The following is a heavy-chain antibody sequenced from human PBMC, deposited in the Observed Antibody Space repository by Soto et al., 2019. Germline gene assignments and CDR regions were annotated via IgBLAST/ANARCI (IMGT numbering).Heavy chain of an antibody. CDR2: INAGNGNT. D-gene: IGHD2-15*01. Sequence: QVQLVQSGAEVKKPGASVKVSCKASGYTFTSYAMHWVRQAPGQRLEWMGWINAGNGNTKYSQKFQGRVTITRDTSASTAYMELSSLRSEDTAVYYCARDRSVVAANELDYWGQGTLVTVSS. CDR1: GYTFTSYA. CDR3: ARDRSVVAANELDY. V-gene: IGHV1-3*01. J-gene: IGHJ4*02.